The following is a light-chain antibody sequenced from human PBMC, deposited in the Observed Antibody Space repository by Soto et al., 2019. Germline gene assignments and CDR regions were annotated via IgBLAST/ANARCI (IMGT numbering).Light chain of an antibody. CDR1: QTIGSS. CDR2: AAS. Sequence: DLQMTQSPSSLSAYVGDRVTITCRASQTIGSSLHWFQQKPGEAPQLLITAASSLQSGVPSRFSGSGSGTDFTLTISSLQPEDCGTYYCQQSYGTPPWTFGQGTKVEIK. J-gene: IGKJ1*01. CDR3: QQSYGTPPWT. V-gene: IGKV1-39*01.